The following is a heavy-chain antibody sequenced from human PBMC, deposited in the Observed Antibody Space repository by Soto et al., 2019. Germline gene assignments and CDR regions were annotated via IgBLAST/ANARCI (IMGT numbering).Heavy chain of an antibody. CDR2: IFHSGDT. V-gene: IGHV4-4*02. D-gene: IGHD6-19*01. J-gene: IGHJ3*01. CDR1: GDSISNSRW. CDR3: AYSTGWYRHDV. Sequence: QVQLQESVPGLVKPSGTLSLTCAVSGDSISNSRWWTWVRQPPGKGLEWIGDIFHSGDTNYNPSLKSRVFISVDKSPNQFSLKVSSVPAADTAVYYCAYSTGWYRHDVWGQGTLVTVSS.